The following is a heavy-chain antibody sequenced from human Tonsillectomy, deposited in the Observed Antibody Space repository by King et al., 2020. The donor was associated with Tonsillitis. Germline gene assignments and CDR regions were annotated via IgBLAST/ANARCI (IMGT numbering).Heavy chain of an antibody. V-gene: IGHV4-34*01. Sequence: VQLQQWGAGLLKPSETLSLTCAVYGGSFSGYYWSWIRQPPGKGLEWIGEINHSGSTNYNPSLKSRVTISVDTSKNQFSLKLSSVTAADTAVYYCARTLDYCYYGMDVWGQGTTVTVSS. CDR3: ARTLDYCYYGMDV. J-gene: IGHJ6*02. CDR1: GGSFSGYY. CDR2: INHSGST.